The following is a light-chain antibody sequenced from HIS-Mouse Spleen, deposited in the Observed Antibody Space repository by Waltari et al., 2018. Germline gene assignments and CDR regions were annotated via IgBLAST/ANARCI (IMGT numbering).Light chain of an antibody. CDR2: LNSDGRH. V-gene: IGLV4-69*01. CDR3: QSWRTGIHWA. J-gene: IGLJ3*02. Sequence: QLVLTQSPSASPSLGASFKLTSTLSSGHSSYAIAGHQQQPEKDPRYLMKLNSDGRHTKVDGIPDRYSGSSFGAGRYLTISSRESEDESTYNCQSWRTGIHWAFGGQTKLSDL. CDR1: SGHSSYA.